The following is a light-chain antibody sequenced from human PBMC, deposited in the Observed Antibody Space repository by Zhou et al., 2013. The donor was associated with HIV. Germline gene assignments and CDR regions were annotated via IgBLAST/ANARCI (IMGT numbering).Light chain of an antibody. Sequence: EIVLTQSPGTLSLSPGESATLSCRASQSVSSNYLAWYQQRPGQAPRLLIYGASSRATDIPDRFSGGGSGTDFTLTISRVEPEDFAVYSCQQYGSSPITFGQGTRLEI. CDR3: QQYGSSPIT. J-gene: IGKJ5*01. V-gene: IGKV3-20*01. CDR2: GAS. CDR1: QSVSSNY.